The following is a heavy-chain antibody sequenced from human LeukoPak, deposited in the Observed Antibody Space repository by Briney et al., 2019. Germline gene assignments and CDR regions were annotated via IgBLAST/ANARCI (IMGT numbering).Heavy chain of an antibody. D-gene: IGHD3-22*01. CDR3: TRHNYDRSGYGAFDI. Sequence: GGSLRLPCAASGFTFSGSDIHWVRQASGKGLEWVGHIRSKTNNYATADAASVKGRFTFSRDDSKNTAYIQMNSLKTEDTAVYYCTRHNYDRSGYGAFDIWGQGTMVTVSP. CDR2: IRSKTNNYAT. V-gene: IGHV3-73*01. CDR1: GFTFSGSD. J-gene: IGHJ3*02.